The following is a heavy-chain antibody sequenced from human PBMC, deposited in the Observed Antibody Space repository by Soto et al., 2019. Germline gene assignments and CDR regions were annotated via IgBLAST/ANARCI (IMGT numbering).Heavy chain of an antibody. CDR2: ISRSSTGI. V-gene: IGHV3-48*02. D-gene: IGHD7-27*01. J-gene: IGHJ6*02. Sequence: EVQLVESGGGLVQSGGSLRLSCAASGFTFSLYSMSWVRQAPGKGLEWVSYISRSSTGIHYADSVKGRFTISGDDATNSMHLQMNSLRYWETAVYYCARAVTWGWDVGGQGTTVSISS. CDR1: GFTFSLYS. CDR3: ARAVTWGWDV.